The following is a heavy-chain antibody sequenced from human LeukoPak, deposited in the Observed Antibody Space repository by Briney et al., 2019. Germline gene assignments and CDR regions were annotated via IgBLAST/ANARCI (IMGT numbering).Heavy chain of an antibody. CDR3: ARGTYYYDSSGYSAFGY. J-gene: IGHJ4*02. D-gene: IGHD3-22*01. CDR2: MNPNSCNT. Sequence: ASVKVSCKASGYTFTSYDINWVRQATGQGLEWMGWMNPNSCNTGYPQKFQGGVTMPRNTYISPASMKLSSLRSEDTAVYYWARGTYYYDSSGYSAFGYWGQGTLATVSS. V-gene: IGHV1-8*01. CDR1: GYTFTSYD.